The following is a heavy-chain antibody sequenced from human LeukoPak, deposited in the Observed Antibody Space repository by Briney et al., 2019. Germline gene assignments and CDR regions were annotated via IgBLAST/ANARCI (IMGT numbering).Heavy chain of an antibody. CDR2: MNPNSGNT. CDR3: ARVPTHDDYGDYVDY. V-gene: IGHV1-8*01. CDR1: GYTFTSYD. Sequence: GASVKVSCKASGYTFTSYDINWVRQATGQGLEWVGWMNPNSGNTGYTQKFQGRVTITRNTSISTAYMELSSLRSEDTAVYYCARVPTHDDYGDYVDYWGQGTLVTVSS. J-gene: IGHJ4*02. D-gene: IGHD4-17*01.